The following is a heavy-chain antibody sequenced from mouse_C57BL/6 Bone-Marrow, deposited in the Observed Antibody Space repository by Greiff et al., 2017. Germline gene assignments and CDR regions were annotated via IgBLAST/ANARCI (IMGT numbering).Heavy chain of an antibody. Sequence: VQLQQSGAELVRPGASVKLSCTASGFNIKDDYMHWVKQRPEQGLEGIGWIDPANGDTEYASKFQGKATITADPSSNTAYLQLSSLTSEDTAVYYCTTELPYFDVWGTGTTVTVSS. J-gene: IGHJ1*03. CDR3: TTELPYFDV. CDR1: GFNIKDDY. V-gene: IGHV14-4*01. D-gene: IGHD1-1*01. CDR2: IDPANGDT.